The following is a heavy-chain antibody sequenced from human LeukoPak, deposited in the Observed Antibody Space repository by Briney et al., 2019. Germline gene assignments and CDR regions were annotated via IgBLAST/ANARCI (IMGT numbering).Heavy chain of an antibody. CDR2: IIPIFGTA. D-gene: IGHD2-15*01. CDR1: GGTFSSYA. Sequence: ASVTVSFKASGGTFSSYAISWVRQAPGQGLEWMGGIIPIFGTANYAQEFQGRVTITADESTSTAYMELSSLRSEDTAVYYCARDQSAGSGGSPWGQGTLVTVSS. CDR3: ARDQSAGSGGSP. V-gene: IGHV1-69*13. J-gene: IGHJ5*02.